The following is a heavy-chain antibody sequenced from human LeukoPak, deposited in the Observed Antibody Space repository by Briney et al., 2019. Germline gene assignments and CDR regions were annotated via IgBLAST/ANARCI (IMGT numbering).Heavy chain of an antibody. D-gene: IGHD3-10*01. J-gene: IGHJ6*03. CDR2: ISAYNGNT. CDR1: GYTFTSYG. CDR3: ARNSYTPNEKDGSGTSPGYYYMDV. Sequence: AASVKVSCKASGYTFTSYGISWVRQAPGQGLEWMGWISAYNGNTNYAQRLQGRVTMTTDTSTSTAYMELRSLRSDDTAVYYCARNSYTPNEKDGSGTSPGYYYMDVWGKGTTVTVSS. V-gene: IGHV1-18*01.